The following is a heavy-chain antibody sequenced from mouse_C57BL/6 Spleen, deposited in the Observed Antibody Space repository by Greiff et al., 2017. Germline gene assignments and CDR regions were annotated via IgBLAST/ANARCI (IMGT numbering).Heavy chain of an antibody. J-gene: IGHJ2*01. Sequence: VQLQQSGAELVKPGASVKISCKASGYAFSSYWMNWVKQRPGKGLEWIGQIYPGDGDTNYNGKFKGKATLTADKSSSTAYMQLSSLTSEDSAVYFCASPSTVVATEGYFDYWGQGTTLTVSS. CDR1: GYAFSSYW. D-gene: IGHD1-1*01. V-gene: IGHV1-80*01. CDR3: ASPSTVVATEGYFDY. CDR2: IYPGDGDT.